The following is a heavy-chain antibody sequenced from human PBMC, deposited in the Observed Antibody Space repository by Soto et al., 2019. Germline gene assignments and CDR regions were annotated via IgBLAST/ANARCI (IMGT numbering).Heavy chain of an antibody. J-gene: IGHJ5*02. CDR1: GGSFSGYY. CDR3: ARGRGGAFDP. CDR2: INHSGST. D-gene: IGHD3-16*01. Sequence: SETLSLTCAVYGGSFSGYYWSWIRQPPGKGLEWIGEINHSGSTNYNPSLKSRVTISVDTSKNQFSLKLSSVTAADTAVYYCARGRGGAFDPWGQGTLVT. V-gene: IGHV4-34*01.